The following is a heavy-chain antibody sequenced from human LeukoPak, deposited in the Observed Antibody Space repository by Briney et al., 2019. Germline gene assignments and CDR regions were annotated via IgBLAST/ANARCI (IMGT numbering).Heavy chain of an antibody. CDR2: ISSNSNI. J-gene: IGHJ3*02. Sequence: GGSLRLSCAASGFTFSSYAMSWVRQAPGKGLEWVSSISSNSNIYYADSVKGRFTISRDNAKNSLYLQMNSLRSDDTAVYYCARDEMRGATYYYGSGSYKHAFDIWGQGTMVTVSS. V-gene: IGHV3-21*04. D-gene: IGHD3-10*01. CDR3: ARDEMRGATYYYGSGSYKHAFDI. CDR1: GFTFSSYA.